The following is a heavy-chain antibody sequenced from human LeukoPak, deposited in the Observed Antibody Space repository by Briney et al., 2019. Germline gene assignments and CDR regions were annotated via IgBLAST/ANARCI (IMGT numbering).Heavy chain of an antibody. V-gene: IGHV3-23*01. D-gene: IGHD2-21*01. CDR2: ISGSGGRT. Sequence: RVSLTLSCAASGCTFSSYAMSWVRQAPGNGLEWTSAISGSGGRTYYADSVKGRVTISSDNSKNTLYVQLNSLRSDDTALYYRAKDPPPGDWGYFDYWGQQTLVSVPS. J-gene: IGHJ4*02. CDR1: GCTFSSYA. CDR3: AKDPPPGDWGYFDY.